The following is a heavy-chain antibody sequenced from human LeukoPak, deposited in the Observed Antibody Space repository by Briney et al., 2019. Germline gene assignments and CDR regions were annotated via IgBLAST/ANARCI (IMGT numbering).Heavy chain of an antibody. CDR1: GYSFSKYW. J-gene: IGHJ4*02. Sequence: GESLKISCQASGYSFSKYWIGWVRQMSGKGLEWMGIIYPADSDTTYSPYSEGRVTISADTSISTAYLQWSSLKASDTAMYYCASSSTGDGYNPWNYWGQGTLVTVSS. V-gene: IGHV5-51*01. D-gene: IGHD5-24*01. CDR2: IYPADSDT. CDR3: ASSSTGDGYNPWNY.